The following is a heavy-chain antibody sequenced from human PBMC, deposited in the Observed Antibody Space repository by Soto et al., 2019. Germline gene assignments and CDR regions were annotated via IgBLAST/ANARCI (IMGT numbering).Heavy chain of an antibody. D-gene: IGHD5-18*01. Sequence: GSVKVSFQASCYTFTNNDVTWVRHATGQGLEWMGWMNPGSGDTGYAQKFQGRVTMTRNISIATAYMELSSLRSEDTAIYYCARMASFGSLNCFDPWGQGTPVTVSS. CDR1: CYTFTNND. V-gene: IGHV1-8*01. CDR3: ARMASFGSLNCFDP. J-gene: IGHJ5*02. CDR2: MNPGSGDT.